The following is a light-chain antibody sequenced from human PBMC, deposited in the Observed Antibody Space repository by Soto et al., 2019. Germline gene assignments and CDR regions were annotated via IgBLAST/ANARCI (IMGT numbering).Light chain of an antibody. CDR3: CSYAGTSLWV. CDR1: SSDVGGYNY. Sequence: QSALTQPRSVSGSPGQSVTISCTRTSSDVGGYNYVSWYQQHPGKAPKLVIYDVSKRPSGVPDRFSGSKSGNTASLTISGLQAEDEADYYCCSYAGTSLWVFGGGTKLTVL. CDR2: DVS. J-gene: IGLJ3*02. V-gene: IGLV2-11*01.